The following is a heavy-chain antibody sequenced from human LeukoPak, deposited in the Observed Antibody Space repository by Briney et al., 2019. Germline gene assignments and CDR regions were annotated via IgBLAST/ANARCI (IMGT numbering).Heavy chain of an antibody. CDR3: ARSTYCYDSSGYYPMDY. D-gene: IGHD3-22*01. Sequence: GASVKVSCKASGGTFSSYAISWVRQAPGQGLEWMGGIIPIFGTANYAQKFQGRVTITTDESTSTAYMELSSLRSEDTAVYYCARSTYCYDSSGYYPMDYWGQGTLVTVSS. CDR2: IIPIFGTA. J-gene: IGHJ4*02. V-gene: IGHV1-69*05. CDR1: GGTFSSYA.